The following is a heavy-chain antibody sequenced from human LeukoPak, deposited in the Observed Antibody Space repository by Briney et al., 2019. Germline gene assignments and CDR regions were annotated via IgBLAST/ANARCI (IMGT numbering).Heavy chain of an antibody. D-gene: IGHD2-2*02. V-gene: IGHV4-34*01. Sequence: ASETMSLTCAVYGGSFSGYYWSWIRQPPGKGLEWIGEINHSGSTNYNPSLKSRVTISVDTSKNQFSLKLSSVTAADTAVYYCARGRRKISVVPAAIGGGGYYYYYMDVWGKGTTVTVSS. J-gene: IGHJ6*03. CDR1: GGSFSGYY. CDR2: INHSGST. CDR3: ARGRRKISVVPAAIGGGGYYYYYMDV.